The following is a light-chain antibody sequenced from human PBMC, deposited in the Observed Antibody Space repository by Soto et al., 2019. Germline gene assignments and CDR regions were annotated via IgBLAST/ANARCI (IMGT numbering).Light chain of an antibody. Sequence: QSVLTQPASVSATPGEKVTISCSGRGSNIGRNYVSWYRQLPGTAPQLLIYDDNKRHSGVPDRLSGSRYGTSASLVIAGLQPGDEADYYCGTWDESLGAGVFGGGTQLTVL. CDR2: DDN. J-gene: IGLJ7*01. V-gene: IGLV1-51*01. CDR1: GSNIGRNY. CDR3: GTWDESLGAGV.